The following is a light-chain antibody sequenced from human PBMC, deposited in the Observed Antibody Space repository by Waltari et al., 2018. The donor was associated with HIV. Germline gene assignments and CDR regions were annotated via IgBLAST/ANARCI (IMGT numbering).Light chain of an antibody. V-gene: IGLV2-23*01. CDR2: EGS. CDR1: RSDVGSYKL. Sequence: QSVLTQPASVSGSPGQSLTISCTGTRSDVGSYKLVSWYQQHPGKAPKLMIYEGSKRPSGVSNRFSGSKSGNTASLTISGLQAEDEADYYCCSYASSSSVVFGGGTKLTVL. J-gene: IGLJ2*01. CDR3: CSYASSSSVV.